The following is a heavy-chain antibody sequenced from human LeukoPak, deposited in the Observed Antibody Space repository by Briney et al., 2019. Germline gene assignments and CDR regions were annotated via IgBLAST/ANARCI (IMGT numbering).Heavy chain of an antibody. Sequence: ASVKVSCKASGYTLTSYDINWVRQATGQGLEWMGWMSPNSGDTGYAQKFQDRVTMTRNTSISTAYMELSSLRSDDTAVYYCARGPPNWGYDYWGPGTLVTVSS. V-gene: IGHV1-8*01. CDR1: GYTLTSYD. CDR3: ARGPPNWGYDY. J-gene: IGHJ4*02. CDR2: MSPNSGDT. D-gene: IGHD7-27*01.